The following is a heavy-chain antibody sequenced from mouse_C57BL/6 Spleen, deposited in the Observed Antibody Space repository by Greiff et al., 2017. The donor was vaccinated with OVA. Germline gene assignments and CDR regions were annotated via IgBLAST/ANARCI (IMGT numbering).Heavy chain of an antibody. Sequence: DVKLVESGGDLVKPGGSLKLSCAASGFTFSSYGMSWVRQTPDKRLEWVATISTGGSYTYYPDSVKGRFTISRAHAKNTLYLQLSSLKSEDSAVYYCARQGLTGTMCWFAYWGQGTLVTVSA. D-gene: IGHD4-1*01. CDR1: GFTFSSYG. V-gene: IGHV5-6*02. J-gene: IGHJ3*01. CDR2: ISTGGSYT. CDR3: ARQGLTGTMCWFAY.